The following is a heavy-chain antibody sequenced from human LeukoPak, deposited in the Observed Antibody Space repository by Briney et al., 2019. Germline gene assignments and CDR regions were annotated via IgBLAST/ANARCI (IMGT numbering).Heavy chain of an antibody. J-gene: IGHJ3*02. CDR2: INPHTGST. V-gene: IGHV1-2*02. Sequence: GASVKVSCKTSGYTFTGYYIQWVRQAPGQGLEWMGWINPHTGSTNYAQKFQGRVTMTRDTSISTAYMDLNSLTSDDTAVYYCAKVGGAEWSALDIWGQGTLVTVSS. CDR1: GYTFTGYY. CDR3: AKVGGAEWSALDI. D-gene: IGHD1-26*01.